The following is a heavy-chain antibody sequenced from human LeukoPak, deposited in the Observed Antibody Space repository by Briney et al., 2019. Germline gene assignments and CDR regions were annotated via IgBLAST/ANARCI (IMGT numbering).Heavy chain of an antibody. V-gene: IGHV3-7*01. D-gene: IGHD6-13*01. CDR1: GFTFSSYW. CDR2: IKQDGSEK. J-gene: IGHJ6*03. CDR3: AKDRGYSSSWDYYMDV. Sequence: GGSLRLSCAASGFTFSSYWMSWVRQAPGKGLEWVANIKQDGSEKYYVDSVKGRFTISRDNSKNTLYLQMNSLRAEDTAVYYCAKDRGYSSSWDYYMDVWGKGTTVTISS.